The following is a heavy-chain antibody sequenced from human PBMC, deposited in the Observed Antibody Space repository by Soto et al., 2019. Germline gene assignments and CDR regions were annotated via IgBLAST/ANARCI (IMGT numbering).Heavy chain of an antibody. CDR2: ISGSGGST. CDR1: GFTFSSYA. J-gene: IGHJ3*02. CDR3: AKVKVAAAAFDI. D-gene: IGHD6-13*01. V-gene: IGHV3-23*01. Sequence: GGSLRLSCAASGFTFSSYAMSWVRQAPGKGLEWVSAISGSGGSTYYEDAVKGRFTISRDNTKNTLYMQMNRMRAEDTGVYYCAKVKVAAAAFDIWGQGTMVTVSS.